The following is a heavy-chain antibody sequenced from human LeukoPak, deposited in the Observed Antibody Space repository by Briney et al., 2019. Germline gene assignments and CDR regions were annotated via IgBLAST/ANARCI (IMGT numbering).Heavy chain of an antibody. V-gene: IGHV3-23*01. CDR3: AKDLSTNDFWSGYYYFDY. CDR1: GFTFSSYA. CDR2: ISGSGGST. D-gene: IGHD3-3*01. Sequence: PGGSLRLSCAASGFTFSSYAVSWVRQAPGKGLEWVSAISGSGGSTYYADSVKGRFTISRDNSKNTLYLQMNSLRAEDTAVYYCAKDLSTNDFWSGYYYFDYWGQGTLVTVSS. J-gene: IGHJ4*02.